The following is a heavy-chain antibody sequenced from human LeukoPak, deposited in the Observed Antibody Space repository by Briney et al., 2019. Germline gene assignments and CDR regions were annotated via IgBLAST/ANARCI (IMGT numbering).Heavy chain of an antibody. CDR3: ARFKFEALSNFWSGRYYYYGMDV. J-gene: IGHJ6*02. CDR1: GYTFTSYD. CDR2: MNPNSGNT. V-gene: IGHV1-8*01. D-gene: IGHD3-3*01. Sequence: ASVKVSCKASGYTFTSYDINWVRQATGQGLEWMGWMNPNSGNTGYAQKFQGRITMTRNTSISTAYMELSSLRSEDTAVYYCARFKFEALSNFWSGRYYYYGMDVWGQGTTVTVSS.